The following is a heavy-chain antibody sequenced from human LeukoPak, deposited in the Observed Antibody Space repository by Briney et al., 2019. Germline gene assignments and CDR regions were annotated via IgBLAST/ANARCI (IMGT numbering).Heavy chain of an antibody. CDR2: IIPIFGTA. D-gene: IGHD3-3*01. CDR1: GGTFSSYA. CDR3: ATTSPIFGVVTHYYYYGMDV. V-gene: IGHV1-69*01. J-gene: IGHJ6*02. Sequence: GASAKVSCKASGGTFSSYAISWVRQAPGQGLEWMGGIIPIFGTANYAQKFQGRVTITADESTSTAYMELSSLRSEDTAVYYCATTSPIFGVVTHYYYYGMDVWGQGTTVTVSS.